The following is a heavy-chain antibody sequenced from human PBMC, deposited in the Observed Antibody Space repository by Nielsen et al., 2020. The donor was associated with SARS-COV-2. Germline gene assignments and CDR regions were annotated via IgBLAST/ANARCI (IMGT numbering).Heavy chain of an antibody. J-gene: IGHJ4*01. CDR3: AKDRAIFMIYFTRGGPDY. D-gene: IGHD3/OR15-3a*01. Sequence: GESLKISCAASGFTFSTYGMHWVRQAPGKGLEWVAYISYEGSKQFYGDSVKGRFTISRDFSKSTLYLQMNSLRAEDTAMYYCAKDRAIFMIYFTRGGPDYWGHGTLVTVSS. CDR1: GFTFSTYG. CDR2: ISYEGSKQ. V-gene: IGHV3-30*18.